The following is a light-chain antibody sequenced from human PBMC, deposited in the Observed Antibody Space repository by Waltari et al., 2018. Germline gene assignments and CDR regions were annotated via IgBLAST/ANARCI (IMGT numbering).Light chain of an antibody. CDR1: SSDVGGYNY. CDR2: EVS. Sequence: QSALTQSASVSGSPGQSITISCTGTSSDVGGYNYVSWYQQHPGKAPKLIIYEVSNRHSGVSNRFSGSKSGNTASLNISGLQAEDEADYYCSSYTSSKGVFGGGTKLTVL. V-gene: IGLV2-14*01. CDR3: SSYTSSKGV. J-gene: IGLJ2*01.